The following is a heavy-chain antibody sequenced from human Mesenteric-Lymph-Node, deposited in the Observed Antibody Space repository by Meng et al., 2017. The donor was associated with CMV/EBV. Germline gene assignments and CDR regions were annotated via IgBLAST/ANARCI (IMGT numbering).Heavy chain of an antibody. CDR1: GLTFSSYA. D-gene: IGHD2-2*01. Sequence: GESLKISCAASGLTFSSYAMHWVRQAPGKGLEWVAFIRFDGSSQYYADSVKGRFTISRDNSKNTLYLQMNSLRSEDAAVYYCAKDQSASRDILIPAAYDYWGQGTLVTVSS. CDR3: AKDQSASRDILIPAAYDY. J-gene: IGHJ4*02. V-gene: IGHV3-30*02. CDR2: IRFDGSSQ.